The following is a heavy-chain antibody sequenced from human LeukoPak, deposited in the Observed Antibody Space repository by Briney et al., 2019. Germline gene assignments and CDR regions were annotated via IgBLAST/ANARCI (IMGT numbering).Heavy chain of an antibody. D-gene: IGHD5-12*01. CDR1: GFTFSTYA. V-gene: IGHV3-23*01. CDR2: ISGSGAST. CDR3: AKAISEYGGYDHYFDS. Sequence: GGSLRLSCAASGFTFSTYAMSWVRQAPGKGPQWVSSISGSGASTYYADSVKGRFTISRDNSKNTMYLQMSSLRAEDTAAYYCAKAISEYGGYDHYFDSWGQGTRVTVSS. J-gene: IGHJ4*02.